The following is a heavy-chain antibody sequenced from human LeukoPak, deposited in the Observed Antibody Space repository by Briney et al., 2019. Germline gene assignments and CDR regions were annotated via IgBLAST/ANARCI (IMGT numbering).Heavy chain of an antibody. CDR2: ISGSGSST. CDR3: AKDRMVRGVIPYYSDY. D-gene: IGHD3-10*01. V-gene: IGHV3-23*01. CDR1: GFTFSSYA. J-gene: IGHJ4*02. Sequence: PGGSPRLSCAASGFTFSSYAMSWVRQAPGKGLEWVSSISGSGSSTYFADSVKGRFTISRDNSKNTLYLQMNSLRAEDTAVYYCAKDRMVRGVIPYYSDYWGQGTLVTVSS.